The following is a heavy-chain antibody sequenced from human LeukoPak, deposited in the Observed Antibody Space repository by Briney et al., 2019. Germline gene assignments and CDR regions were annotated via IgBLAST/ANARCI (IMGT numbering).Heavy chain of an antibody. Sequence: ASVKVSCKASGYTFTSYYMHWVRQAPGQGLEWMGIINPSGGSTSYAQKFQGRVTMTRDMSTSTVYMELSSLRSEDTAVYYCARTSVLRYFDWHAQNNWFDPWSQGTLVTVSS. CDR3: ARTSVLRYFDWHAQNNWFDP. D-gene: IGHD3-9*01. CDR1: GYTFTSYY. CDR2: INPSGGST. J-gene: IGHJ5*02. V-gene: IGHV1-46*01.